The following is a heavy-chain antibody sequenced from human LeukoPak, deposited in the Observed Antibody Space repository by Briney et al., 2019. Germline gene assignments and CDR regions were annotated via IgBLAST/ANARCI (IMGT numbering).Heavy chain of an antibody. J-gene: IGHJ4*02. CDR3: ARFPGIAVAGTGARKPTRRYYFDY. Sequence: SETLSLTCAVYGGSFSGYYWSWIRQPPGKGLEWIGEINHSGSTNYNPSLKSRVTISVDTSKNQFSLKLSSVTAADTAVHYCARFPGIAVAGTGARKPTRRYYFDYWGQGTLVTVSS. D-gene: IGHD6-19*01. CDR2: INHSGST. V-gene: IGHV4-34*01. CDR1: GGSFSGYY.